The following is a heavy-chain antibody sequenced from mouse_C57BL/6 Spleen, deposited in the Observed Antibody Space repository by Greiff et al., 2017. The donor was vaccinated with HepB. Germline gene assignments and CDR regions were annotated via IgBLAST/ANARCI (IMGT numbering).Heavy chain of an antibody. J-gene: IGHJ1*03. D-gene: IGHD1-1*01. CDR2: IYPGDGDT. V-gene: IGHV1-82*01. Sequence: VQLQQSGPELVKPGASVKISCKASGYAFSSSWMNWVKQRPGKGLEWIGRIYPGDGDTNYNGKFKGKATLTADKSSSTAYMQLSSLTSEDSAVYFCASTTVVEDWYFDVWGTGTTVTVSS. CDR1: GYAFSSSW. CDR3: ASTTVVEDWYFDV.